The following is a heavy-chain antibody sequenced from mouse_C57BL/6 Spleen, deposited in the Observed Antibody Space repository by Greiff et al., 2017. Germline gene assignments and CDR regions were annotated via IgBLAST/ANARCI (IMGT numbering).Heavy chain of an antibody. CDR1: GFSLTSYG. D-gene: IGHD1-1*01. CDR2: IWSGRST. Sequence: VQLQQSGPGLVQPSQSLSITCTVSGFSLTSYGVHWVRQSPGKGLEWLGVIWSGRSTDYNAAFISRLSISKDNSKSQVFFKMNSLQADDTAIYYCARNGHYGSSYWYFDVWGTGTTVTVSS. CDR3: ARNGHYGSSYWYFDV. V-gene: IGHV2-2*01. J-gene: IGHJ1*03.